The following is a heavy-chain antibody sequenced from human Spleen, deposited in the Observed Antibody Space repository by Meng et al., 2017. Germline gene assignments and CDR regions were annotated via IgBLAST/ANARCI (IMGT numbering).Heavy chain of an antibody. CDR1: GGIFSNYV. D-gene: IGHD2-2*01. CDR3: ARKAGNCISTTRYSLDY. J-gene: IGHJ4*02. Sequence: SVKVSCKALGGIFSNYVIGWVRQAPGQGLEWMGGINAVFGTTNCAQKFQDRVTITSDESTSTVYMELTRLTSEDTAVYFCARKAGNCISTTRYSLDYWGQGTLVTVSS. V-gene: IGHV1-69*13. CDR2: INAVFGTT.